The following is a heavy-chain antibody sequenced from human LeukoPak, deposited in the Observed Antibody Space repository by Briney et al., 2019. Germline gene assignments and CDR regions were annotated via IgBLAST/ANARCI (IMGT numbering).Heavy chain of an antibody. CDR2: INHSGST. D-gene: IGHD3-22*01. V-gene: IGHV4-34*01. CDR1: GGSFSGYY. J-gene: IGHJ4*02. CDR3: ARDSSGFDY. Sequence: KPSETLSLTCAVYGGSFSGYYWSWIRQPPGEGLEWIGEINHSGSTNYNPSLKSRVTISVDTSKNQFSLKLSSVTAADTAVYYCARDSSGFDYWGQGTLVTVSS.